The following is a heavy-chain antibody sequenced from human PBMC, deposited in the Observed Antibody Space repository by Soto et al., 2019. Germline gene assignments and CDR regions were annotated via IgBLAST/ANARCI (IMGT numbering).Heavy chain of an antibody. CDR3: ARRPQKAYDPIDY. CDR2: IYPGDFDT. Sequence: GESLKISCSTSGYKYSAYWIAWVRQRPGKGLEWMGIIYPGDFDTRYSPSFEGQVTISVDRSTNTAHLQWSSLKAYDTAIYYCARRPQKAYDPIDYWGQGTLVTVSS. V-gene: IGHV5-51*01. CDR1: GYKYSAYW. D-gene: IGHD1-1*01. J-gene: IGHJ4*02.